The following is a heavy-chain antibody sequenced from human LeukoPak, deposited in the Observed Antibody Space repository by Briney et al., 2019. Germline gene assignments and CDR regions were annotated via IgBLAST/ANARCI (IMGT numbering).Heavy chain of an antibody. CDR3: AKDPRWGYSSSWYGLDV. CDR1: GFTFSDYY. Sequence: GGSLRLSCAASGFTFSDYYMSWIRQAPGKGLEWVSYISSSGSTIYYADSVKGRFTISRDNAKNSLYLQMNSLRAEDTAVYYCAKDPRWGYSSSWYGLDVWGKGTTVTVSS. J-gene: IGHJ6*04. D-gene: IGHD6-13*01. CDR2: ISSSGSTI. V-gene: IGHV3-11*04.